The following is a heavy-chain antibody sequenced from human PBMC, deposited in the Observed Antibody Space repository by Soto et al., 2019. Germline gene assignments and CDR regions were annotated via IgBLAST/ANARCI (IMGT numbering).Heavy chain of an antibody. CDR2: IYHAGST. V-gene: IGHV4-4*01. Sequence: XETLSLTRTVSRGSITNSKWWGCVRLPPAKGLEWIGDIYHAGSTKYNPSLGRRVTISVDTSNNQFALTLTSVTAADTAVYFCARGPPIVGNTTPLDSWGQGSLVTV. CDR1: RGSITNSKW. CDR3: ARGPPIVGNTTPLDS. J-gene: IGHJ4*02. D-gene: IGHD1-26*01.